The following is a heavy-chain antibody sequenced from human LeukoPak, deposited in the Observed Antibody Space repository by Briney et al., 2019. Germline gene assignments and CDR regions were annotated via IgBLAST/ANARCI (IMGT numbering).Heavy chain of an antibody. J-gene: IGHJ4*02. Sequence: AGGSLRLSCAASGFTASSSYMSWVRQAPGKGLEWVSVIYSDGSPYYADPVKGRFTISRDNSKSTLYLQMNSLRVEDTAVYYCARVGIASAGLYYFDYWGQGTLVTVSS. CDR3: ARVGIASAGLYYFDY. CDR2: IYSDGSP. CDR1: GFTASSSY. V-gene: IGHV3-66*02. D-gene: IGHD6-13*01.